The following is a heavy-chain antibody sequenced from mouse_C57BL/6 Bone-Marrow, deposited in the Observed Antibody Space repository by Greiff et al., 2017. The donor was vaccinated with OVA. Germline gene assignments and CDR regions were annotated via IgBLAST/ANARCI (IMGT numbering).Heavy chain of an antibody. D-gene: IGHD4-1*01. V-gene: IGHV1-61*01. Sequence: QVQLKQPGAELVRPGSSVKLSCKASGYTFTSYWMDWVKQRPGQGLEWIGNIYPSDSETHYNQKFKDKATLTVDKSSSTAYMQLSSLTSEDSAVYYCARGSWVPDYWGKGTTLTVSS. CDR3: ARGSWVPDY. CDR2: IYPSDSET. J-gene: IGHJ2*01. CDR1: GYTFTSYW.